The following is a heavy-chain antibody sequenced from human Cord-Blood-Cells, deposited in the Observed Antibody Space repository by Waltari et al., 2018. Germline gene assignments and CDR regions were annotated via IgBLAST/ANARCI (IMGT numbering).Heavy chain of an antibody. CDR3: ARDPSLGIGAFDI. J-gene: IGHJ3*02. CDR1: GYTFTGYY. Sequence: QVQLVQSGAEVKKPGASVKVSCKASGYTFTGYYMPWVRPAPGQGLEWMGWINPNSGGTNYAQKFQGRVTMTRDTSISTAYMELSRLRSDDTAVYYCARDPSLGIGAFDIWGQGTMVTVSS. V-gene: IGHV1-2*02. D-gene: IGHD7-27*01. CDR2: INPNSGGT.